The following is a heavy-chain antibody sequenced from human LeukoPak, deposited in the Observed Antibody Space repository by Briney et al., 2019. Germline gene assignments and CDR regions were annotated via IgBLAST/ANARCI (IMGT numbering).Heavy chain of an antibody. D-gene: IGHD6-19*01. Sequence: SVKVSCKASGGTFSSYAISWVRQAPGQGLEWMGRIIPILGIANYAQKFQGRVTITADKSTSTAYMELSSLRSEDTAVYYCARDRKPYSSGWYIDYWGQGTLVTVSS. J-gene: IGHJ4*02. CDR3: ARDRKPYSSGWYIDY. CDR1: GGTFSSYA. V-gene: IGHV1-69*04. CDR2: IIPILGIA.